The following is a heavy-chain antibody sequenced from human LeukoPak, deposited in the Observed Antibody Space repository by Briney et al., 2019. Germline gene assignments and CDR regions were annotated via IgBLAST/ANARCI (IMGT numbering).Heavy chain of an antibody. CDR2: LYYSGST. Sequence: SETLSLTCTVSGGSISSSTYYWGWIRQPPGKGLEWIGNLYYSGSTYYNPSLKSRVTISVDTSKNQFSLKLSSVTAADTSVYYCARQAISGYDPPPFDSWGQGTLVTVSS. CDR3: ARQAISGYDPPPFDS. CDR1: GGSISSSTYY. V-gene: IGHV4-39*01. D-gene: IGHD5-12*01. J-gene: IGHJ4*02.